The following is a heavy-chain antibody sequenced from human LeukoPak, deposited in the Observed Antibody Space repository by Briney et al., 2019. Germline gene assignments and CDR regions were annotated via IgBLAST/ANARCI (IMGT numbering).Heavy chain of an antibody. CDR2: INPSGGST. Sequence: GASVKVSCKASGYTFTGYYMHWVRQAPGQGLEWMGWINPSGGSTSYAQKFQGRVTMTRDMSTSTVYMELSSLRSEDTAVYYCARDARLSFFDYWGQGTLVTVSS. V-gene: IGHV1-46*01. CDR3: ARDARLSFFDY. J-gene: IGHJ4*02. D-gene: IGHD3-16*02. CDR1: GYTFTGYY.